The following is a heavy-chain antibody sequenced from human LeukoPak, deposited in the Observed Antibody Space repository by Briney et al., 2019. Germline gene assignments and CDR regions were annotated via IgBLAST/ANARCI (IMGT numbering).Heavy chain of an antibody. Sequence: MAGGSLRLSCAASGFTFSNAWMSWVRQAPGKGLEWVGRIKSKTDGGTTDYAAPVKGRFTISRDDSKNTLYLQKNSLKTEDTAVYYCTTDGDYGDYVLYDYWGQGTLVTVSS. CDR1: GFTFSNAW. J-gene: IGHJ4*02. CDR2: IKSKTDGGTT. D-gene: IGHD4-17*01. CDR3: TTDGDYGDYVLYDY. V-gene: IGHV3-15*01.